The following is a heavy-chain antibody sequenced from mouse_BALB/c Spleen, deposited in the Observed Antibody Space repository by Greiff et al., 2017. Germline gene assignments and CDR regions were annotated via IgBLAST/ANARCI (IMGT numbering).Heavy chain of an antibody. CDR2: ISTYYGDA. CDR1: GYTFTDYA. Sequence: QVQLQQSGAELVRPGVSVKISCKGSGYTFTDYAMHWVKQSHAKSLEWIGVISTYYGDASYNQKFKGKATMTVDKSSSTAYMELARLTSEDSAIYYCARFTTVVEGFAYWGQGTLVTVSA. V-gene: IGHV1S137*01. J-gene: IGHJ3*01. CDR3: ARFTTVVEGFAY. D-gene: IGHD1-1*01.